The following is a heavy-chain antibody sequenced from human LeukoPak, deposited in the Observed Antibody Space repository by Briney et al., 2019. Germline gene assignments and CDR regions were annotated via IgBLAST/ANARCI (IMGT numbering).Heavy chain of an antibody. V-gene: IGHV4-30-2*01. D-gene: IGHD3-22*01. Sequence: SETLSLTCAVSGGSISSGGYSWSWIRQPPGKGLEWIGYIYHSGSTYYNPSLKSRVTISVDRSKNQFPLKLSSVTAADTAVYYCARATPHYYDSSGYYWFDPWGQGTLVTVSS. J-gene: IGHJ5*02. CDR2: IYHSGST. CDR3: ARATPHYYDSSGYYWFDP. CDR1: GGSISSGGYS.